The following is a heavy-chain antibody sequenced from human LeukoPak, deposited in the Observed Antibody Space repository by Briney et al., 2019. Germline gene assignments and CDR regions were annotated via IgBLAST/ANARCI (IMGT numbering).Heavy chain of an antibody. J-gene: IGHJ4*02. Sequence: GGSLRLSCAASGFTFSSYAMSWVRQAPGKGLEWVSAISGSGGSTYYADSVKGRFTISRDNSKNTLYLQMNSLRAEDTAVYYYANDQRGMTPVTTVFDYWGRGTLVTVSS. CDR3: ANDQRGMTPVTTVFDY. CDR1: GFTFSSYA. CDR2: ISGSGGST. V-gene: IGHV3-23*01. D-gene: IGHD4-17*01.